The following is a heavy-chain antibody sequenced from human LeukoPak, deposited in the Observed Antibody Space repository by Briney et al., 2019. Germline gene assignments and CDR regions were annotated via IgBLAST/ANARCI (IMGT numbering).Heavy chain of an antibody. D-gene: IGHD3-22*01. V-gene: IGHV3-53*01. J-gene: IGHJ3*02. Sequence: GGSLRLSCAASGFTFSSNYMSWVRQAPGKGLEWVSVIYSGGSTYYADSVKGRFTISRDNSKNTLYLQMNSLRAEDTAVYYCARTLYYYDSSGYESLDAFDIWGQGTMVTVSS. CDR1: GFTFSSNY. CDR2: IYSGGST. CDR3: ARTLYYYDSSGYESLDAFDI.